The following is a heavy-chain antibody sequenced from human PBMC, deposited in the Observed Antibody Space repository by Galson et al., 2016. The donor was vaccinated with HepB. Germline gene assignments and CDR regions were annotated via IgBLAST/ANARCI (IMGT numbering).Heavy chain of an antibody. V-gene: IGHV4-39*02. CDR2: ISYSGNT. J-gene: IGHJ4*02. Sequence: SETLSLTCTVSSDSFTGSSYYWAWIRQPPGKGLEWIGSISYSGNTYYNPSLKSRVTMSVDTSRKHFSLKLISVTAADTAVFYCARTFVDIYGRRYFDYWGQGTLVIVSS. D-gene: IGHD5-18*01. CDR3: ARTFVDIYGRRYFDY. CDR1: SDSFTGSSYY.